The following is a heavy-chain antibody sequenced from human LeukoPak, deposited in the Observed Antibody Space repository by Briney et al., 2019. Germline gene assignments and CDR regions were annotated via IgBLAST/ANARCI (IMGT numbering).Heavy chain of an antibody. Sequence: GASVKVSCKASGYTFTGYYMHWVRQAPGQGLEWMGRINPNSGGTNYAQKFQGRVTMTRDTSISTAYMELNRLRSDDTAVYYCARADCSTTSCLDAFDIWGQRTMVTVSS. CDR1: GYTFTGYY. J-gene: IGHJ3*02. V-gene: IGHV1-2*06. CDR2: INPNSGGT. CDR3: ARADCSTTSCLDAFDI. D-gene: IGHD2-2*01.